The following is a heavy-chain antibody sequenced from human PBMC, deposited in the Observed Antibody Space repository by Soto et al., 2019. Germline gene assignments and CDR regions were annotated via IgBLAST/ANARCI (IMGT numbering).Heavy chain of an antibody. V-gene: IGHV3-23*01. Sequence: EVQLLESGGGSVQPGGSLRLSCAASGFTFSSYAMHWVRRPPGKGLEWVSSISGSGGTAYYADSVKGRFSISRDSLVNTLYLQMNRLRAEDTATYYGAKGRRQKWNFHYWGQGTLVTVSP. J-gene: IGHJ4*02. D-gene: IGHD1-7*01. CDR1: GFTFSSYA. CDR3: AKGRRQKWNFHY. CDR2: ISGSGGTA.